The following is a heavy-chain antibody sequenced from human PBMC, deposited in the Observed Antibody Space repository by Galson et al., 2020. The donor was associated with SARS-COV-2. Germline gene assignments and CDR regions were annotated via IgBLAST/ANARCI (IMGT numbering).Heavy chain of an antibody. Sequence: QLGESLKISCRASGFTFSSSAMHWVRQAPGKGLEWVAIISYDGTKRYNLDSVKGRFTISRDNSKNTLFLQMDSLTTEDTAVYYCARETDDYTSRWVDYWGPGTLVTVSS. J-gene: IGHJ4*02. D-gene: IGHD6-13*01. CDR2: ISYDGTKR. CDR1: GFTFSSSA. V-gene: IGHV3-30*04. CDR3: ARETDDYTSRWVDY.